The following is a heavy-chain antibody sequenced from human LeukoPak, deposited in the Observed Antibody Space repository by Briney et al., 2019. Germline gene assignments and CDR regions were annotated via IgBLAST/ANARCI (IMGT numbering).Heavy chain of an antibody. J-gene: IGHJ4*02. V-gene: IGHV4-59*08. Sequence: PSEPLSLTCSVSSGPISSYYWSWIRQPPGKALGWIGYIYYSGSINYNPSLKSRVAISVDTSKNQFSLKLRSVTAADTAVYYCARYSGSYSGFDYWGQGTLVTVSS. CDR3: ARYSGSYSGFDY. CDR1: SGPISSYY. D-gene: IGHD1-26*01. CDR2: IYYSGSI.